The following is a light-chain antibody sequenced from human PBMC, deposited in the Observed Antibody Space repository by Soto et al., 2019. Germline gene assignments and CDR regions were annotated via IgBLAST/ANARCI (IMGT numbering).Light chain of an antibody. J-gene: IGKJ1*01. CDR3: QQYNNWPRT. V-gene: IGKV3-15*01. CDR2: GAS. CDR1: QSVSSN. Sequence: EIVLTQSPGTLSLSPGERATLSCRASQSVSSNLAWYQQKPGQAPRLLIYGASTRATGIPARFSGSGSGTEFTLTISSLQSEDFAVYYCQQYNNWPRTFGQGTIVDI.